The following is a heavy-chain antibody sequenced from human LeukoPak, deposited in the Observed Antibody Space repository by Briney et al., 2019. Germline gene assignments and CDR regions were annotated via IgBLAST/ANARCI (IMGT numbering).Heavy chain of an antibody. J-gene: IGHJ4*02. CDR3: TTDEYCSSTSCHYYFDY. CDR1: GFTFSNAW. Sequence: GGSLRLSCAASGFTFSNAWMSWVRQAPGKGLEWVGRIKSKTDGGTTDYAAPVKGRFTISRDGSKNTLYLQMNSLKTEDTAVYYCTTDEYCSSTSCHYYFDYWGQGTLVTVSS. V-gene: IGHV3-15*01. D-gene: IGHD2-2*01. CDR2: IKSKTDGGTT.